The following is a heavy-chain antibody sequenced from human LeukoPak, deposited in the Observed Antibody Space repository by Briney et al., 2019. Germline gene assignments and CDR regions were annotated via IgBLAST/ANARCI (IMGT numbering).Heavy chain of an antibody. Sequence: SETLSLTCTVPGGSISSYYWSWIRQPPGKGLEWIGYIYYSGDTSYSPSLKSRVTISVDTSKNQFSLKLSTVTAADTAVYYCATCNGGSCYSDLDAFDIWGQGTMVTVSS. J-gene: IGHJ3*02. V-gene: IGHV4-59*01. CDR3: ATCNGGSCYSDLDAFDI. CDR1: GGSISSYY. D-gene: IGHD2-15*01. CDR2: IYYSGDT.